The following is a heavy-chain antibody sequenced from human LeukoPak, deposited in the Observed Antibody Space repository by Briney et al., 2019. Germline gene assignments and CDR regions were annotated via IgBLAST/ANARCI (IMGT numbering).Heavy chain of an antibody. D-gene: IGHD1-26*01. CDR3: AREVSGSYLLDY. CDR2: IYYSGST. J-gene: IGHJ4*02. V-gene: IGHV4-59*01. CDR1: GVSISSYY. Sequence: SETLSLTCTVSGVSISSYYWSWLRQPPGKGLEWIGYIYYSGSTNYNPSLKSRVTISVATSKNQFSLKLSSVTAAATAVYYCAREVSGSYLLDYWGQGTLVTVSS.